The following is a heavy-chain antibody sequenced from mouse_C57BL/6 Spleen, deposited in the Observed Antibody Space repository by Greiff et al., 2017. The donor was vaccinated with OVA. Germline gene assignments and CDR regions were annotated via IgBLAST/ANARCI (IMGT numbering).Heavy chain of an antibody. CDR1: GYTFTSYW. J-gene: IGHJ1*03. CDR3: ARDYYGSSRYFDV. Sequence: VQLQQPGTELVKPGASVKLSCKASGYTFTSYWMHWVKQRPGQGLEWIGNINPSNGGTNYNEKFKSKATLTVDKSSSTTYMQLSSLTTEDSTVYYCARDYYGSSRYFDVWGTGTTVTVSS. V-gene: IGHV1-53*01. D-gene: IGHD1-1*01. CDR2: INPSNGGT.